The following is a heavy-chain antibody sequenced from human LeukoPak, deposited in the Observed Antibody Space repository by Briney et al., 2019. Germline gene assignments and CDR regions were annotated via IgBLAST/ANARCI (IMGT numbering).Heavy chain of an antibody. D-gene: IGHD3-10*01. Sequence: ASVKVSCKASGYTFTSYDINWVRQATGQGLEWMGWMNPNSGNTGYAQKFQGRVTMTRNTSISTAYMELSSLRSEDTAVYYCARRSGSGSYYYWDYYYGMDVWGQGTTVTVSS. CDR2: MNPNSGNT. CDR3: ARRSGSGSYYYWDYYYGMDV. V-gene: IGHV1-8*01. J-gene: IGHJ6*02. CDR1: GYTFTSYD.